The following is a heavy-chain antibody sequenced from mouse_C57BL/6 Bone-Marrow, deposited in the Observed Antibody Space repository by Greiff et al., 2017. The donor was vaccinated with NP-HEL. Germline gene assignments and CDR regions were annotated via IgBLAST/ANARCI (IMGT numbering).Heavy chain of an antibody. CDR3: ARWRLRRAMDY. V-gene: IGHV1-82*01. CDR1: GYAFSSSW. CDR2: IYPGDGDT. Sequence: QVQLQQSGPELVKPGASVKISCKASGYAFSSSWMNWVKQRPGKGLEWIGRIYPGDGDTNYNGKFKGKATLTVDKSSSTAYMQLSSLTSEDSAVYFCARWRLRRAMDYWGQGTSVTVSS. J-gene: IGHJ4*01. D-gene: IGHD2-2*01.